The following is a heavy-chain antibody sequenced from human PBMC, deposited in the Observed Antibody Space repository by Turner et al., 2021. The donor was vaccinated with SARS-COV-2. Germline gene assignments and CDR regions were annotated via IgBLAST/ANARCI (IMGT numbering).Heavy chain of an antibody. V-gene: IGHV3-21*01. CDR3: ARSRLDFWSDYYMGAFDY. D-gene: IGHD3-3*01. CDR1: AFPFSSYS. CDR2: ISSSSSYI. Sequence: EVQLVESGVGLAQLGGSRGFSCASSAFPFSSYSMNWVRQAPGKGLEWVSSISSSSSYIYYADSVKGRFTISRDNAKNSLYLQMNSLRAEDTAVYYCARSRLDFWSDYYMGAFDYWGQGTLVTVSS. J-gene: IGHJ4*02.